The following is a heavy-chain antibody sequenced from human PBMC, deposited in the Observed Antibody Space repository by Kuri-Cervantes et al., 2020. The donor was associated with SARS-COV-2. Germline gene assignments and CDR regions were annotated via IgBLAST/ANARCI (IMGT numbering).Heavy chain of an antibody. J-gene: IGHJ4*02. D-gene: IGHD6-13*01. CDR2: VSWNGSRT. Sequence: GESLKISCAVSGFTVSRNYMNWVRQAPGKGLEWVSGVSWNGSRTHYADSVKGRFIISRDNSRNFLYQQMNSLRPEDMAVYYCVRHKAAAGIVAPDWGQGTLVTVSS. CDR3: VRHKAAAGIVAPD. CDR1: GFTVSRNY. V-gene: IGHV3-19*01.